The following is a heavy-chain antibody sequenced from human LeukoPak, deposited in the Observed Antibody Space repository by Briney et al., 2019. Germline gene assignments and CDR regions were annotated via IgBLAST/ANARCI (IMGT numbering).Heavy chain of an antibody. CDR1: GFTFTSYW. CDR2: INTDGTIT. Sequence: GGSLRLSCAASGFTFTSYWMHWVRHAPGKGLVWLSRINTDGTITSYADSLEGRFTISRDNAKNTVYLQMNSLRTEDTAVYYCARPGVGFDYWGQGALVTVSS. CDR3: ARPGVGFDY. V-gene: IGHV3-74*01. J-gene: IGHJ4*02.